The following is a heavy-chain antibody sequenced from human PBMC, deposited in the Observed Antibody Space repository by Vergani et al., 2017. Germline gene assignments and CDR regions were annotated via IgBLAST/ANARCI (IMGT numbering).Heavy chain of an antibody. J-gene: IGHJ3*02. Sequence: QVRLQESGPGLVKPSETLSLTCTVSGGSISSYYWSWIRQPPGKGLEWIGYIYYSGSTNYNPSLKSRVTISVDTSKNQFSLKLSSVTAADTAVYYCARVFRQWLRAAFDIWGQGTMVTVSS. CDR1: GGSISSYY. D-gene: IGHD6-19*01. CDR2: IYYSGST. CDR3: ARVFRQWLRAAFDI. V-gene: IGHV4-59*12.